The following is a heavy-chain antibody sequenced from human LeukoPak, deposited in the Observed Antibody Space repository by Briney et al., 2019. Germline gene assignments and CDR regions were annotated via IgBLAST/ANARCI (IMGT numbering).Heavy chain of an antibody. CDR2: INERGTDS. CDR3: ARDQFAHSNYRPDY. CDR1: GFTFSGHW. J-gene: IGHJ4*02. V-gene: IGHV3-74*03. Sequence: PGGSLRLSCTASGFTFSGHWIHWVRQPPGMGLVWVSRINERGTDSMYAESVKGRFTISRDNAKNTVYLQMNSLRAEDTAVYYCARDQFAHSNYRPDYWGQGTLVTVSS. D-gene: IGHD4-11*01.